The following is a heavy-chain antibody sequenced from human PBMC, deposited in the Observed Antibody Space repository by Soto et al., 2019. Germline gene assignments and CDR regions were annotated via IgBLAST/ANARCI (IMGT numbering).Heavy chain of an antibody. J-gene: IGHJ4*02. CDR1: GGSISSYY. D-gene: IGHD5-12*01. CDR2: IYYSGRP. CDR3: ARSYSGYDPFDS. V-gene: IGHV4-59*01. Sequence: SETLSLTCTVSGGSISSYYWSWIRQPPGKGLEWIGYIYYSGRPTYNPSLKSRVTISVDTSKNQFSLKLRFVTAADTAVYYCARSYSGYDPFDSWGQGTLVTVSS.